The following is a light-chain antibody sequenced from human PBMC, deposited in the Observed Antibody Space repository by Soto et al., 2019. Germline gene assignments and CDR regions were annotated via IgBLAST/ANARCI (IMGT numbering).Light chain of an antibody. Sequence: IQLTQSPSSLSASVGDRVTITCRASQGFSSYLAWFQQKPGKAPKLLIYAASTLESGVPSRFSGSGSGTDFTLTITRLQPEDFATYYCQQLNRFGQGTKVDIK. CDR3: QQLNR. V-gene: IGKV1-9*01. J-gene: IGKJ2*01. CDR2: AAS. CDR1: QGFSSY.